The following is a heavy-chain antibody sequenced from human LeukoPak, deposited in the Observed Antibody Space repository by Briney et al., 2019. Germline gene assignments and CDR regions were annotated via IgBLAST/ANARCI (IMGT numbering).Heavy chain of an antibody. CDR3: ARGAGTELFDP. Sequence: SETLSLTCTVSGGSISSYYWSWIRQPPGKGLEWIGYIYYSGSTNYNPSLKSRVTTSVDTSKNQFSLKLSSVTAADTAVYYCARGAGTELFDPWGQGTLVTVSS. CDR1: GGSISSYY. CDR2: IYYSGST. D-gene: IGHD1-1*01. J-gene: IGHJ5*02. V-gene: IGHV4-59*01.